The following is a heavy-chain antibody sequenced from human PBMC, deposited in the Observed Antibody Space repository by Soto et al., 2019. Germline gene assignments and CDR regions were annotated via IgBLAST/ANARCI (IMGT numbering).Heavy chain of an antibody. Sequence: ASVKVSCKASGYTFSGYYIHWVRQAPGQGLEWMGWINPNSGDTNYAQKFQGRVTMTRGTSITTAYMELSRLRSDDTAVYYCAKADSSIYFYYSMDVWGQGTTVT. CDR3: AKADSSIYFYYSMDV. CDR1: GYTFSGYY. J-gene: IGHJ6*02. CDR2: INPNSGDT. D-gene: IGHD6-6*01. V-gene: IGHV1-2*02.